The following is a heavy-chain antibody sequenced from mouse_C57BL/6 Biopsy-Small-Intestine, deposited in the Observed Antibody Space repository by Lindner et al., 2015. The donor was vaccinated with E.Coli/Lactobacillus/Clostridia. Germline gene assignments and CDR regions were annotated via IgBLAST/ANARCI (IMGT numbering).Heavy chain of an antibody. CDR2: IDPETGGT. Sequence: VQLQESGAELVRPGASVKLSCKASGYTFTDYEIDWVKQTPVHGLEWIGAIDPETGGTANNQKFKGKATLTADKSSSTAYMELRSLTSEDSAVYYCTRWHGNFAMDYWGQGTSVTVSS. CDR3: TRWHGNFAMDY. V-gene: IGHV1-15*01. J-gene: IGHJ4*01. D-gene: IGHD2-1*01. CDR1: GYTFTDYE.